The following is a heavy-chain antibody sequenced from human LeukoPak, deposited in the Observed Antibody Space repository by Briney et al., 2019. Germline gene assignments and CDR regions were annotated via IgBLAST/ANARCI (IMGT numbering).Heavy chain of an antibody. CDR1: GFTFSAYE. D-gene: IGHD2-15*01. Sequence: GGSLRFSCAASGFTFSAYEMDWVRQAPGKGLEWISYISSSGSTIYHADSVKGRFTISRDDAKNSLYLQMNSLRAEDTAVYYCAKEVTPNYSGFDAFDIWGQGTMVTVFS. CDR2: ISSSGSTI. J-gene: IGHJ3*02. CDR3: AKEVTPNYSGFDAFDI. V-gene: IGHV3-48*03.